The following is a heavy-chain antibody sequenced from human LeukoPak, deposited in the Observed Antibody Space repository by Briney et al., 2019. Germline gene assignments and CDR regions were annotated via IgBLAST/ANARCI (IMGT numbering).Heavy chain of an antibody. D-gene: IGHD2-15*01. CDR2: ISGSGGST. V-gene: IGHV3-23*01. J-gene: IGHJ3*02. CDR1: GFTFSNYA. CDR3: AKDPIVVVVAATDAFDI. Sequence: GGSLRLSCAASGFTFSNYAMSWVRQAPGKGLEWVSAISGSGGSTYYADSVKGRFTISRDNSKNTLYLQMNSLRAEDTAVYYCAKDPIVVVVAATDAFDIWGQGTMVTVSS.